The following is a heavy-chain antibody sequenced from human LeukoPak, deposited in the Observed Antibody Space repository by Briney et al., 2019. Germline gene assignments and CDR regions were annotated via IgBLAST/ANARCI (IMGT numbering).Heavy chain of an antibody. CDR1: GFTFSSSG. V-gene: IGHV3-30*18. CDR2: ISYDGSNK. D-gene: IGHD3-3*01. Sequence: GGSLRLSCAASGFTFSSSGMHWVRQAPGKGLEWVAVISYDGSNKYYADSVKGRFTISRDNSKSTLYLQMNSLRAEDTAVYYCAEPLRFLEWWIDAFDIWGQGTMVTVSS. CDR3: AEPLRFLEWWIDAFDI. J-gene: IGHJ3*02.